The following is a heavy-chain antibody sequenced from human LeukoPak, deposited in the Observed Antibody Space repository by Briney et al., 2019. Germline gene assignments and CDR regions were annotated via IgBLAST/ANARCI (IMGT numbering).Heavy chain of an antibody. CDR3: AREGRDAYNYAFDT. Sequence: PGGSLRLSCAVYGFTFSDHYMDWVRQAPGKGLEWVARSRSKAQSYSTEYAASVKGRFTISRDDSKDLLYLQMNSLKTEDTAVYYCAREGRDAYNYAFDTWGQGTMVTVSS. CDR1: GFTFSDHY. V-gene: IGHV3-72*01. J-gene: IGHJ3*02. D-gene: IGHD5-24*01. CDR2: SRSKAQSYST.